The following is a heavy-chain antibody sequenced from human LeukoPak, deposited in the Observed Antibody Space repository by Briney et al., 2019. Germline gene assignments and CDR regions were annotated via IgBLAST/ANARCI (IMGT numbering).Heavy chain of an antibody. D-gene: IGHD3-10*01. Sequence: SGGSLRLSCAASGSTFSNYAMSWVRQAPGKGLEWVSAIIGSGGTTYDADSVKGRFTISRDNSKSTLSLQMTSLRAEDTAIYYCVKEASFYYGSGSYYFDYWGQGTLVTVSS. CDR3: VKEASFYYGSGSYYFDY. CDR2: IIGSGGTT. CDR1: GSTFSNYA. V-gene: IGHV3-23*01. J-gene: IGHJ4*02.